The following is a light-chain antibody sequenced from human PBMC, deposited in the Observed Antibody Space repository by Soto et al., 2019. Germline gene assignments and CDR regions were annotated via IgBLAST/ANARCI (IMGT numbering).Light chain of an antibody. J-gene: IGKJ4*01. CDR3: LQYNSYPLT. CDR2: SAS. Sequence: DIPMTQSPSAMSASVGDRVTISCRASHNINYYLAWFQQKPGKVPKRLIYSASSLQSGVPSRFSGSGSGTEFTLTITGLQPEDTAIYYCLQYNSYPLTFGGGTKVEIK. V-gene: IGKV1-17*03. CDR1: HNINYY.